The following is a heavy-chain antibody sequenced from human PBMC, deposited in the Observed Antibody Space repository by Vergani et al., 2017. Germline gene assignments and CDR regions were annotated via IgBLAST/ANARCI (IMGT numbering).Heavy chain of an antibody. J-gene: IGHJ4*02. CDR3: ARDTRGGEWSGGY. Sequence: QVQLVQSGAEVKKPGASVKVSCKTSGFTFTGYYIHWVRQAPGQGLEWMGWVNPNNGDTNYAQKFQGRVTMTRDTSITTAYMELNRLKTDETARYYCARDTRGGEWSGGYWGQGTLVTVSS. CDR1: GFTFTGYY. V-gene: IGHV1-2*02. D-gene: IGHD3-16*01. CDR2: VNPNNGDT.